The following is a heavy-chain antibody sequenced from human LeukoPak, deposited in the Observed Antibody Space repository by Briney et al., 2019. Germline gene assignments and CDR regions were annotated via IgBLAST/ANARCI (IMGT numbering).Heavy chain of an antibody. J-gene: IGHJ4*02. CDR3: ARGVDSGYPYFDH. D-gene: IGHD5-12*01. CDR2: INPNGGGT. V-gene: IGHV1-2*02. CDR1: GYTFTGYY. Sequence: GASVKVSCKASGYTFTGYYMHWVRQAPGQGLEWMGWINPNGGGTNSAQKFQGRVTMTRDTSISTAYMELSRLRSDDTAMYYCARGVDSGYPYFDHWGQGTLVTVSS.